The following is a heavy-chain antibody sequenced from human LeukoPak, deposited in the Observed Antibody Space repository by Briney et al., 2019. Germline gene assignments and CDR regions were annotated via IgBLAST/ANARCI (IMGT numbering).Heavy chain of an antibody. D-gene: IGHD1-26*01. CDR3: AKPPISGSRYYYYGMDV. Sequence: GGSLRLSCAASGFNFSDYAMSWVRQAPGKGLEWVSAISGSGGSTYYADSVKGRFTISRDNSKNTLYLQMNSLRAEDTAVYYCAKPPISGSRYYYYGMDVWGQGTTVTVSS. CDR1: GFNFSDYA. CDR2: ISGSGGST. J-gene: IGHJ6*02. V-gene: IGHV3-23*01.